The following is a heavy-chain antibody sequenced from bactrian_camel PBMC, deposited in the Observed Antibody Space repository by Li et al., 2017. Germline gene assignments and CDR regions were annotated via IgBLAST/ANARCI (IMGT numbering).Heavy chain of an antibody. CDR3: SLVPAGCIPSLRAYAYMF. Sequence: VQLVESGGGSVQAGGSLRLSCGASGNTASVTYMGWFRQAPGKEREGVAITYTPSNNIYYDDSVKGRFTISLDNAKNTLYLRMNDLKPEDTAMYFCSLVPAGCIPSLRAYAYMFWGQGTQVTVS. CDR2: TYTPSNNI. D-gene: IGHD2*01. J-gene: IGHJ4*01. CDR1: GNTASVTY. V-gene: IGHV3-2*01.